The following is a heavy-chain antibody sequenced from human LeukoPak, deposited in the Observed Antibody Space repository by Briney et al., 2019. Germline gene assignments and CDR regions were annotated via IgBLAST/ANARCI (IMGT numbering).Heavy chain of an antibody. D-gene: IGHD3-3*01. CDR3: ARDGGGRITIFGVVDAFDI. CDR2: IIPIFGTA. CDR1: GGTFSSYA. J-gene: IGHJ3*02. V-gene: IGHV1-69*13. Sequence: GASVKVSCKASGGTFSSYAISWVRQAPGQGLEWMGGIIPIFGTANYAQKFQGRVTITADESTSTAYMELSSLRSEDTAVYYCARDGGGRITIFGVVDAFDIWAKGQWSPSLQ.